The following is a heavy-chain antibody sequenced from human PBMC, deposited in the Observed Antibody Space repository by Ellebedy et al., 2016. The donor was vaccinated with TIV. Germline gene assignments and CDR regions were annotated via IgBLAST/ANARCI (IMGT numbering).Heavy chain of an antibody. J-gene: IGHJ2*01. CDR3: ARGGPGGDNWFFGL. V-gene: IGHV3-23*01. CDR1: GFTFSCCA. Sequence: PGGSLRLSCAASGFTFSCCAMSWVRQAPGKGLEWVSVISNSGDTTYADSVRGRFTISRESAKNSFYLQMNSLTAGDTAVYYCARGGPGGDNWFFGLWGRGTRVTVSS. D-gene: IGHD3-10*01. CDR2: ISNSGDTT.